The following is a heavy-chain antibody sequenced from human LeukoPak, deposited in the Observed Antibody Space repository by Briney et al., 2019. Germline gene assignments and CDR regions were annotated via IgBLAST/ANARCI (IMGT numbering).Heavy chain of an antibody. J-gene: IGHJ6*02. CDR2: IFPGDSDT. Sequence: GVPLKFSCKGSGYSFTSYWIGAVRQMPAKGQEWMEIIFPGDSDTRYSPSFQGQVTISVDKSISTAYLQWSSLKASDTAMYYCARLTGDYPYYYYYGMDVWGQGTTVTVSS. D-gene: IGHD4-17*01. V-gene: IGHV5-51*01. CDR1: GYSFTSYW. CDR3: ARLTGDYPYYYYYGMDV.